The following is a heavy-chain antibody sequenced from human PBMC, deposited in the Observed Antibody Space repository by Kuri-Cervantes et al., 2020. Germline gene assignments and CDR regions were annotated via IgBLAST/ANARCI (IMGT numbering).Heavy chain of an antibody. CDR2: ISYDGSNK. V-gene: IGHV3-30*03. D-gene: IGHD3-10*01. J-gene: IGHJ4*02. CDR3: ARGRGYYGSGNYFDY. Sequence: GGALRLSCAASGFTFSSYGMHWVRQAPGKGLEWVAVISYDGSNKYYADSVKGRFTISRDNSKNTLYLQMNSLRAEDTAVYYCARGRGYYGSGNYFDYWGQGTLVTVSS. CDR1: GFTFSSYG.